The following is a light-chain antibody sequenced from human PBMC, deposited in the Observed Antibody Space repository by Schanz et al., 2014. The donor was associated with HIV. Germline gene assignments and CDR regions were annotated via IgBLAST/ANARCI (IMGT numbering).Light chain of an antibody. CDR3: QQYGSSYT. V-gene: IGKV3-20*01. CDR1: RSVNSN. J-gene: IGKJ2*01. Sequence: EIVMTQSPATLSVSPGERVTLSCRASRSVNSNLAWYQQKPGQAPRLLIYGVFSRATGIPDRFSGSVSGTDFTLTISRLEPEDFAVYYCQQYGSSYTFGRGTKLEIK. CDR2: GVF.